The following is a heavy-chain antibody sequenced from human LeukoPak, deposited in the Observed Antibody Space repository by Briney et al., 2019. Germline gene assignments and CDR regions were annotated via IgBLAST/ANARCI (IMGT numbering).Heavy chain of an antibody. CDR3: ARISQWLVRELDY. Sequence: GASVKVSCKASGYTFTGYYMHWVRQAPGQGLEWMGWINPNSGGTNYAQKFQGRVTMTRDTSISTAYMELSRLRSDDTAVYYCARISQWLVRELDYWGQGTLVTVSS. J-gene: IGHJ4*02. CDR1: GYTFTGYY. V-gene: IGHV1-2*02. D-gene: IGHD6-19*01. CDR2: INPNSGGT.